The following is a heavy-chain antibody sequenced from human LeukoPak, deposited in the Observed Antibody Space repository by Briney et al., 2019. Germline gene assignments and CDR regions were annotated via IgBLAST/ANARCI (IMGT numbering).Heavy chain of an antibody. D-gene: IGHD2-8*02. CDR1: GGSFNGYY. CDR2: INHSGST. J-gene: IGHJ4*02. Sequence: SETLSLTCAVYGGSFNGYYWSWIRQPPGKGLEWIGEINHSGSTNYNPSLKSRVTISVDTSKNQFSLKLSSVTAADTAVYYCARGTQYLVLYYFDYWGQGTLVTVSS. CDR3: ARGTQYLVLYYFDY. V-gene: IGHV4-34*01.